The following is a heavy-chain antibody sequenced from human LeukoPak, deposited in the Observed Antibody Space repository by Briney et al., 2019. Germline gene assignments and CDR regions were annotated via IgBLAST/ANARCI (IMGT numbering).Heavy chain of an antibody. Sequence: ASETLSLTCTVSGGSISSYYWSWIRQPPGKGLEWIGYIYYSGSTNYNPSLKSRVTISVDTSKNQFSLKLSSVTAADTAVYYCARSTYGDYDYWGQGTLVTVSS. J-gene: IGHJ4*02. D-gene: IGHD4-17*01. V-gene: IGHV4-59*01. CDR2: IYYSGST. CDR1: GGSISSYY. CDR3: ARSTYGDYDY.